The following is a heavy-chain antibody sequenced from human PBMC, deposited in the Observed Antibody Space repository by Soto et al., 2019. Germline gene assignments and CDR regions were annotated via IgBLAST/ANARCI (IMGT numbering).Heavy chain of an antibody. D-gene: IGHD3-22*01. J-gene: IGHJ4*02. Sequence: QVQLVQSGAEVKKPGSSVKVSCKASGGTFGSYAITWVRQAPGQGLEWMGGIITFFDRPSYAQKFQGRVTISANESTSTVFMEIRSLSSDDTAVYFCARDPGYYDSSGYFDAWGQGTLVTVSS. CDR3: ARDPGYYDSSGYFDA. CDR1: GGTFGSYA. V-gene: IGHV1-69*01. CDR2: IITFFDRP.